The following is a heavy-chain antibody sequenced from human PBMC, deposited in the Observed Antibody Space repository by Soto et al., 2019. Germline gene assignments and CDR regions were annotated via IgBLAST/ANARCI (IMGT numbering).Heavy chain of an antibody. CDR2: IYWDDDK. CDR1: GFSLSTSGVG. Sequence: QITLKESGPTLVKPTQTLTLTCTFSGFSLSTSGVGVGWIRQPPGKALEWLALIYWDDDKRYSPSLKSRLTITQDTSKTQVVLTMTNMDPVDTATYYCAHRSMIVRLFDYWGQGTLVTVSS. CDR3: AHRSMIVRLFDY. J-gene: IGHJ4*02. V-gene: IGHV2-5*02. D-gene: IGHD3-22*01.